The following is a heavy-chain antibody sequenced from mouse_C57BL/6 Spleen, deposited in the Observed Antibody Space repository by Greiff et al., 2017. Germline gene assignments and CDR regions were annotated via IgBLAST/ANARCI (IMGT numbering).Heavy chain of an antibody. V-gene: IGHV5-17*01. CDR1: GFTFSDYG. D-gene: IGHD1-1*02. Sequence: EVKVVESGGGLVKPGGSLKLSCAASGFTFSDYGMHWVRQAPEKGLEWVAYISSGSSTIYYADTVKGRFTISRDNAKNTLFLQMTSLRSEDTAMYYCARWWLPFGAMDYWGQGTSVTVSS. CDR3: ARWWLPFGAMDY. CDR2: ISSGSSTI. J-gene: IGHJ4*01.